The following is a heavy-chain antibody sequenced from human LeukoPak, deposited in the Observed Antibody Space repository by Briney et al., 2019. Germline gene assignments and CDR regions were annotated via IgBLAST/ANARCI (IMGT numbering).Heavy chain of an antibody. V-gene: IGHV4-59*01. Sequence: SETLSLTCTVSGGSISSYYWSWIRQPPGKGLEWIGYIYYSGSTNYNPSLKSRVTISVDSSKNQFSLKLSSVTAADTAVYYCARERKFFDCWGQGTLVTVSS. CDR3: ARERKFFDC. CDR2: IYYSGST. CDR1: GGSISSYY. J-gene: IGHJ4*02.